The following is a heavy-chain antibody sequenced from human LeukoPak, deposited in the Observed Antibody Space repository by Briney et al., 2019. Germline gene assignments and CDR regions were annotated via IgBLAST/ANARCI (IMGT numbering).Heavy chain of an antibody. CDR1: GFTISSYA. J-gene: IGHJ4*02. D-gene: IGHD3-3*01. CDR2: MSGSAGST. CDR3: AKDGERSLEWSPPLGY. V-gene: IGHV3-23*01. Sequence: GGSLRLSCAVSGFTISSYAMSWVRQAPGKGLEWVSAMSGSAGSTYYADSAKGRITISRDNSKNMLYLEMNSLRAEDTAVYYCAKDGERSLEWSPPLGYWGQGTLVTVSS.